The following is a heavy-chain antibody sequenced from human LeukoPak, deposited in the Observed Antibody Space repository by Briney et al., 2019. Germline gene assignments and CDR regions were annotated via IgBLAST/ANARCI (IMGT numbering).Heavy chain of an antibody. D-gene: IGHD5-24*01. CDR2: INHSGST. V-gene: IGHV4-34*01. CDR1: GGSFSGYY. CDR3: ARGYGRDGYNFDY. J-gene: IGHJ4*02. Sequence: SETLSLTCAVYGGSFSGYYWSWIRQPPGRGLEWIGEINHSGSTNYNPSLKSRVTISVDTSKNQFSLKLSSVTAADTAVYYCARGYGRDGYNFDYWGQGTLVTVSS.